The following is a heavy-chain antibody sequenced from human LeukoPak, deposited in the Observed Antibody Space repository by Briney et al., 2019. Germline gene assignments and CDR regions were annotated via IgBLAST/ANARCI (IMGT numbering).Heavy chain of an antibody. V-gene: IGHV1-18*01. D-gene: IGHD2-2*01. CDR2: ISAYNGNT. CDR3: AREGSRVPAAQFDY. CDR1: GYTFTSYG. Sequence: ASVNVSCKASGYTFTSYGISWVRQAPGQGLEWMGWISAYNGNTNYAQKLQGRVTMTTDTSTSTAYMELRSLRSDDTAVYYCAREGSRVPAAQFDYWGQGTLVTVSS. J-gene: IGHJ4*02.